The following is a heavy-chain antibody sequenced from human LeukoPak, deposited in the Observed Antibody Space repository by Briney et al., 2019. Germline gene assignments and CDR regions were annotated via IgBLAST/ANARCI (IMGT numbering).Heavy chain of an antibody. CDR3: ARTGSTVTMLYPFDH. Sequence: WETLPLTCTVSGGSISSGDYYWNWIRQHPEKSLEWIGYIYYSGSTNYNPSLKSRVSISVDTSKNQFSLKLSSVTAADTAVYYCARTGSTVTMLYPFDHWGQGTLVTVSS. CDR1: GGSISSGDYY. CDR2: IYYSGST. D-gene: IGHD4-17*01. J-gene: IGHJ4*02. V-gene: IGHV4-61*08.